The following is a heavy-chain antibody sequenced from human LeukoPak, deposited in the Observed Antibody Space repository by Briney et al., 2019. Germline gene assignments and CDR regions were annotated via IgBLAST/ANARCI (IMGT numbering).Heavy chain of an antibody. V-gene: IGHV3-66*01. J-gene: IGHJ4*02. D-gene: IGHD6-19*01. CDR3: AKDVVYVPRRGVAALGMGYFDY. Sequence: GGSLRLSCAASGFTVSSNYMSWVRQAPGKGLEWVSVFYSGDNTYYADSVKGRFTISRDNSKNTLYLQMNSLRAEDTAVYYCAKDVVYVPRRGVAALGMGYFDYWGQGTLVTVSS. CDR1: GFTVSSNY. CDR2: FYSGDNT.